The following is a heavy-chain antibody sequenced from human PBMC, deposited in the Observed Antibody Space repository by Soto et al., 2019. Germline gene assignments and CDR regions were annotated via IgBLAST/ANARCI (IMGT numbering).Heavy chain of an antibody. Sequence: QLQLQESGPGLVKPSETLSLTCAVSGGSVSSGGNYWGWIRQSPGKGLEWIGSVHDTGTTHYNPSLTSRVTTAGETSKNQFSLTVNSVTAADTAVYYCARGLSSPSAAGVWGQGTLVTVSS. J-gene: IGHJ4*02. CDR1: GGSVSSGGNY. CDR3: ARGLSSPSAAGV. D-gene: IGHD6-6*01. CDR2: VHDTGTT. V-gene: IGHV4-39*01.